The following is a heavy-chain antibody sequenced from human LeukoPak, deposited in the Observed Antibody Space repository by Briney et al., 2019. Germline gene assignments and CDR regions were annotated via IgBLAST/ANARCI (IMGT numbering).Heavy chain of an antibody. Sequence: SETLSLTCTVSGGSISHNYWTWIRQSAGKGLEWIGRIYGTGATNYNPSLKSRVTISVDKSKNQFSVTLSSVTAADTAVYYCARTPPYADSYHFDSWGQGLLVTVSS. CDR1: GGSISHNY. CDR3: ARTPPYADSYHFDS. V-gene: IGHV4-4*07. J-gene: IGHJ4*02. CDR2: IYGTGAT. D-gene: IGHD2-8*01.